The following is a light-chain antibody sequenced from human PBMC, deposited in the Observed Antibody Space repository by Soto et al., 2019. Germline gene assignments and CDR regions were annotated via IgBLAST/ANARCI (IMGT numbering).Light chain of an antibody. CDR1: QDISSY. CDR3: QQVDDYPIT. Sequence: DIQLTQSPSFLSASVGDRVTVTCRSSQDISSYLAWYQQKPGKAPKILIYGASTLQSGVPPRFGGSGSGTAFTLTLSSLQPEDFATYFCQQVDDYPITFGGGTKVEIK. V-gene: IGKV1-9*01. J-gene: IGKJ4*01. CDR2: GAS.